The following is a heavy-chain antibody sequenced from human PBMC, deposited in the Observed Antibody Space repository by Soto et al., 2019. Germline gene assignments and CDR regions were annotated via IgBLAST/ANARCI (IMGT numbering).Heavy chain of an antibody. Sequence: QVHLVQSGAEVRKPGASVLVSCKASGYTFTSYGVNWVRQAPGQGLEWMGWISPYNGNTNYAQKLQGRLTMTTDTSTSTAYMELRSLRSDDTAVYYCARDSDQGYYNGMDVWGQGNTVIVAS. CDR1: GYTFTSYG. J-gene: IGHJ6*02. D-gene: IGHD3-10*01. V-gene: IGHV1-18*04. CDR3: ARDSDQGYYNGMDV. CDR2: ISPYNGNT.